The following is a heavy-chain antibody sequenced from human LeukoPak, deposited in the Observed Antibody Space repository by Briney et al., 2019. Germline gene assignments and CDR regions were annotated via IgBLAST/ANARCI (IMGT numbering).Heavy chain of an antibody. D-gene: IGHD4-17*01. V-gene: IGHV4-61*02. CDR2: IYTSGST. J-gene: IGHJ4*02. CDR1: GGSISSGSYY. CDR3: ASSDYGDYGGGY. Sequence: SETLSLTCTVSGGSISSGSYYWSWIRQPAGKGLKWIGRIYTSGSTNYNPSLKSRVTISVDTSKNQFSLKLSSVTAADTAVYYCASSDYGDYGGGYWGQGTLVTVSS.